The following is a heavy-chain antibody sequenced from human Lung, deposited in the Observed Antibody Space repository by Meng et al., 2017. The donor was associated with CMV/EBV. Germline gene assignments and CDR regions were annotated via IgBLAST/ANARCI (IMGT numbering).Heavy chain of an antibody. Sequence: SVXVSXXASGGTFSSYAFSWVRQAPGQGLEWMGGIIPIFAIANYAQKFQGRVTITTDESTSTAYMELSSLRSEDTAMYYCARDRTGDCSSTSCYNYYYYYGMDVWGQGTTVTVSS. J-gene: IGHJ6*02. CDR3: ARDRTGDCSSTSCYNYYYYYGMDV. D-gene: IGHD2-2*02. CDR1: GGTFSSYA. V-gene: IGHV1-69*05. CDR2: IIPIFAIA.